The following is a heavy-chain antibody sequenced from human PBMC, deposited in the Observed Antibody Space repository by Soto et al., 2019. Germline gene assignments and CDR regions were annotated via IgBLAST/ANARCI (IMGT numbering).Heavy chain of an antibody. CDR2: IIPVFGTA. V-gene: IGHV1-69*01. Sequence: QDQLVQSGAEVKKPGSSAKVSCKASGGLFSSYAISWVRQAPGQGLEWMGGIIPVFGTANYAQKFQGRVTITADESTNTAYMDLSSLKSEDTAIYYCARGSSGYVWFYEFWGQGTLVTVSS. CDR1: GGLFSSYA. D-gene: IGHD3-22*01. J-gene: IGHJ4*02. CDR3: ARGSSGYVWFYEF.